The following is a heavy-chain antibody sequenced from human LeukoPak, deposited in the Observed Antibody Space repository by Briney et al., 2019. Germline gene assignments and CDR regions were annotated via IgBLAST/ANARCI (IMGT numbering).Heavy chain of an antibody. Sequence: SETLSLTCTVSGGSISSYYWSWIRQPAGKGLEWIGRIYTSGSTNYNPSLKSRVTMSVDTSKNQFSLKLSSVTAADTAVYYCARHRPYSSGWSQGYWFDPWGQGTLVTVSS. CDR3: ARHRPYSSGWSQGYWFDP. V-gene: IGHV4-4*07. D-gene: IGHD6-19*01. CDR2: IYTSGST. CDR1: GGSISSYY. J-gene: IGHJ5*02.